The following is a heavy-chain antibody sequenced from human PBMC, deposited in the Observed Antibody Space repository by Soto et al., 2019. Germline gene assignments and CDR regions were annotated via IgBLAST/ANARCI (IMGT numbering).Heavy chain of an antibody. J-gene: IGHJ5*02. CDR2: ISGSGFKK. CDR3: AKNQGVELVPLATVDWFDP. Sequence: LRLSCAPSGFIFENFGMSWVRQAPGKGLEWISSISGSGFKKYYADSVKGGFTISRDNSKSTVYLELNNMSAEDTAVYHCAKNQGVELVPLATVDWFDPWGQGSVVTVSS. V-gene: IGHV3-23*01. CDR1: GFIFENFG. D-gene: IGHD1-26*01.